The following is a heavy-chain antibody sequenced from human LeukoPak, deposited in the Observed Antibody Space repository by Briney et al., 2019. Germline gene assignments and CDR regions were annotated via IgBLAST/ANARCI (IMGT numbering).Heavy chain of an antibody. D-gene: IGHD3-22*01. CDR1: GFTFSGFW. V-gene: IGHV3-7*03. CDR2: INSDGSEG. Sequence: GGSLRLSCAVSGFTFSGFWMSWSRQAPGKGLEWVASINSDGSEGYYADVVKGRFTISRDNAKNSLYLQINSLRAEDTAVYYCATLYYYDSSGYYYRSGCYFDYWGQGTLVTVSS. J-gene: IGHJ4*02. CDR3: ATLYYYDSSGYYYRSGCYFDY.